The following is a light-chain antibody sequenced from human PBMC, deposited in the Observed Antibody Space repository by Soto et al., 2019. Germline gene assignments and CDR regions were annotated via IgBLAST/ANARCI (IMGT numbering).Light chain of an antibody. CDR1: SSDVGVYNY. CDR2: EVS. J-gene: IGLJ1*01. CDR3: SSYTTIRTYV. V-gene: IGLV2-14*01. Sequence: QSALTQPASVSGSPGQSITISCTGTSSDVGVYNYVSWYQQHPGKAPQLMIYEVSNRPSGVSNRFSGSKSGNTASLTISGLQAEDEADYYCSSYTTIRTYVFGTGTKLTVL.